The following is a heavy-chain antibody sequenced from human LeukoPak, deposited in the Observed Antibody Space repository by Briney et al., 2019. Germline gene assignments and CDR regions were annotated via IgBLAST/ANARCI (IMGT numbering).Heavy chain of an antibody. J-gene: IGHJ5*02. Sequence: GGSLRLSCAASGFTFSSYAMSWVRQAPGKGLEWVSAIGGSGGSTYYADSVKGRFTISRDNSKNTLYLQMNSLRAEDTAVYYCAKDSHQLLFYPSGWFDPWGQGTLVTVSS. CDR1: GFTFSSYA. V-gene: IGHV3-23*01. D-gene: IGHD2-2*01. CDR2: IGGSGGST. CDR3: AKDSHQLLFYPSGWFDP.